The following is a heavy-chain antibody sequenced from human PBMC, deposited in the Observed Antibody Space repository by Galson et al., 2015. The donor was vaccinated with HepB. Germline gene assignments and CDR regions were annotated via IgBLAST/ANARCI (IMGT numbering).Heavy chain of an antibody. D-gene: IGHD6-6*01. J-gene: IGHJ4*02. CDR3: ASGSIAAPQDY. CDR1: GFTFSSYG. V-gene: IGHV3-33*01. Sequence: CAASGFTFSSYGLHWVRQAPGKGLEWVAVIWYDGSKKYYADSVKGRFTISRDNSKNTLYLQMNSLRAEDTAVYYCASGSIAAPQDYWGQGTLVTVSS. CDR2: IWYDGSKK.